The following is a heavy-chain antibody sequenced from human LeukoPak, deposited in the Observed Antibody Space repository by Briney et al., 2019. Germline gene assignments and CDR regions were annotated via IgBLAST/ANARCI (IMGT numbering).Heavy chain of an antibody. CDR2: FDPEDGET. Sequence: ASVKVSCKVSGYTLTELSMHWVRQAPGKGLEWMGGFDPEDGETIYAQKFQGRVTMTEDTSTDTAYMELSSLRSVDTAVYYCATVDYDSSGYPFDYWGQGTLVTVSS. CDR3: ATVDYDSSGYPFDY. CDR1: GYTLTELS. J-gene: IGHJ4*02. V-gene: IGHV1-24*01. D-gene: IGHD3-22*01.